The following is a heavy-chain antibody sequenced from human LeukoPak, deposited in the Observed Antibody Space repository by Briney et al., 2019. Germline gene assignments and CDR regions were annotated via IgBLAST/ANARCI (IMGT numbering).Heavy chain of an antibody. CDR3: ARVRKVWSKGYSYGTGYFDY. J-gene: IGHJ4*02. V-gene: IGHV3-7*01. D-gene: IGHD5-18*01. CDR2: IKQDGSEK. CDR1: GFTFSSYW. Sequence: PGGSLRHSCAASGFTFSSYWMSWVRQAPGKGLEWVANIKQDGSEKYYVDSVKGRFTISRDNAKNSLYLQMNSLRAEDTAVYYCARVRKVWSKGYSYGTGYFDYWGQGTLVTVSS.